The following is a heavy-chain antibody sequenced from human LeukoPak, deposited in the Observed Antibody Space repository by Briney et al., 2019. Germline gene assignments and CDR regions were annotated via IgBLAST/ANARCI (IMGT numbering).Heavy chain of an antibody. V-gene: IGHV4-30-4*01. Sequence: KTSQTLSLTCTVSGGSISSGDYYWSWIRQPPGKGLEWIGYIYYSGSTYYNPSLKSRVTISVDTSKNQFSLKLSSVTAADTAVYYCARESYDSSGREGYWGQGTLDTVSS. CDR1: GGSISSGDYY. CDR2: IYYSGST. D-gene: IGHD3-22*01. J-gene: IGHJ4*02. CDR3: ARESYDSSGREGY.